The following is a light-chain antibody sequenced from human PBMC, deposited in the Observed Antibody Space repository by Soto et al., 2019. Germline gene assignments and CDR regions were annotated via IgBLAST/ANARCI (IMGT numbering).Light chain of an antibody. J-gene: IGKJ4*01. CDR1: LSVSSRD. CDR2: RAS. CDR3: EQYDKSIT. V-gene: IGKV3-20*01. Sequence: EIGLEQSPGTICWSXGERATLGGTPSLSVSSRDLSWYQQKPAQAPRXXIYRASSRDTGITETFGGSGSGKDFTITINMLEPEDFAVYDCEQYDKSITFGGGTKVDIK.